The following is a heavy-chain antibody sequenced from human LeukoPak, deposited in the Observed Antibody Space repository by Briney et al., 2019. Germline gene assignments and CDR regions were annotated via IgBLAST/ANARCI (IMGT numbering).Heavy chain of an antibody. CDR3: ANRGGAQSPHY. V-gene: IGHV3-23*01. J-gene: IGHJ4*02. Sequence: GGSLRLSCAASGFTFSSYAMSWVRQAPGKGLEWVSAISGSGGSTYYADSVKGRFTISRDNSKNTLYLQMDSLRAEDTAVYYCANRGGAQSPHYWGQGTLVTVSS. CDR2: ISGSGGST. CDR1: GFTFSSYA. D-gene: IGHD3-16*01.